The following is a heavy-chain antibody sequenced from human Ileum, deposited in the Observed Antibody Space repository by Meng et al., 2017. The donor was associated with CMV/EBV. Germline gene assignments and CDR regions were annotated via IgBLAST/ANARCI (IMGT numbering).Heavy chain of an antibody. Sequence: QLQLQESGPGLVKSSETLSLPCTVAGGSISNVLYYWGWIRQPPGKGLEWIGSIYYTGSTYYNPSLKSRVTISLDTSENQFSLELTSVTAADTAVYFCARAWVPGRPDYWGQGALVTVSS. V-gene: IGHV4-39*07. CDR1: GGSISNVLYY. J-gene: IGHJ4*02. CDR2: IYYTGST. D-gene: IGHD1-26*01. CDR3: ARAWVPGRPDY.